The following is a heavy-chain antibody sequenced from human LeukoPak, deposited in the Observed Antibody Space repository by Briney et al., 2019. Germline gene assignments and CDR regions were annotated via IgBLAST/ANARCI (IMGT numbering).Heavy chain of an antibody. D-gene: IGHD3-10*01. Sequence: GGSLRLSCAASGFTFDDYAMHWVRQAPGKGLEWVSGINWNGGSTGYADSVKGRFTISRDNAKNSLYLQMNSLRAEDTAVYYCARGLGYGSGLPFDYWGQGTLVTVSS. J-gene: IGHJ4*02. CDR3: ARGLGYGSGLPFDY. V-gene: IGHV3-20*04. CDR2: INWNGGST. CDR1: GFTFDDYA.